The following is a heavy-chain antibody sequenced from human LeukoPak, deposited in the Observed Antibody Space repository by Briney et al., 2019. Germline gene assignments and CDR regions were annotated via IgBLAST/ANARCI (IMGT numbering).Heavy chain of an antibody. CDR3: ARDCSSTSCYTLDY. V-gene: IGHV3-33*08. Sequence: GGSLRLSCAASGFTFSSYGMHWVRQAPGKGLEWVAVIWYDGSNKYYADSVKGRFTISRDNSKNTLYLQMNSLRAEDTAVYYCARDCSSTSCYTLDYWGQGTLVTVSS. J-gene: IGHJ4*02. CDR2: IWYDGSNK. D-gene: IGHD2-2*02. CDR1: GFTFSSYG.